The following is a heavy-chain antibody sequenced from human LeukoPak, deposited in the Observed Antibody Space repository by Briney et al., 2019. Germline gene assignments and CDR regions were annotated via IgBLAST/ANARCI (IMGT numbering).Heavy chain of an antibody. V-gene: IGHV3-48*02. Sequence: PGGSLRLSCAASGFTFSSYSINWVRQAPGKGLEWVSYISSSSRTIYYADSVKGRFTTSRDNAKNSLFLQMNSLRDEDTAVYYCARHGAASLYSYGLDVRGQGTTVTVSS. CDR3: ARHGAASLYSYGLDV. CDR2: ISSSSRTI. J-gene: IGHJ6*02. CDR1: GFTFSSYS. D-gene: IGHD6-25*01.